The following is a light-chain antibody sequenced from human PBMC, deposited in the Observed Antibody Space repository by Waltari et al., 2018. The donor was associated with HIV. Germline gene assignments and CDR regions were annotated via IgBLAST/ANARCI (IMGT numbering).Light chain of an antibody. Sequence: DIQMSQAPSSLSASVGDRVTITCRASRDISNDLAWYQQKSGEVPKLLIYGASTLRSGVSSRFRGSGSGTEFTLTSNGLQPEDVASYYCQNYDSAPVAFGQGTRLEI. CDR2: GAS. CDR1: RDISND. CDR3: QNYDSAPVA. V-gene: IGKV1-27*01. J-gene: IGKJ5*01.